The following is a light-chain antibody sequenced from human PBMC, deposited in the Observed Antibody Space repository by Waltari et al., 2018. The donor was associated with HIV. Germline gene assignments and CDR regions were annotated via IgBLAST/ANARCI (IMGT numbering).Light chain of an antibody. V-gene: IGLV2-14*01. CDR1: STDLDIYQF. J-gene: IGLJ2*01. Sequence: QSALTQPASVSGSPGQSITIPCSGTSTDLDIYQFVSWYRQFPGKAPQLLISDVDSRPVGIPLRFSGSKSGSAASLTISGLQTDDEADYYCSSYTRSHTLVFGGGTKLTVL. CDR2: DVD. CDR3: SSYTRSHTLV.